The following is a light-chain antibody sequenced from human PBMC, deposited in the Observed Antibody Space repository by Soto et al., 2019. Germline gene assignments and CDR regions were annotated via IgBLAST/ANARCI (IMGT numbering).Light chain of an antibody. V-gene: IGKV3-20*01. J-gene: IGKJ1*01. CDR2: AAS. Sequence: ENVLTQSPGTLSLSPGERATLSCRASQSLRNIYLAWYQQTPGQTPRLLIYAASSRATGIPDRFSGSGSGTDFSLTISRLEAEDFAVYYCQQYGSSPRTFGQGTKVAIK. CDR1: QSLRNIY. CDR3: QQYGSSPRT.